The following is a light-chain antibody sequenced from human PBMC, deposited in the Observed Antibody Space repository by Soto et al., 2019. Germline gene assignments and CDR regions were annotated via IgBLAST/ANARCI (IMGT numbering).Light chain of an antibody. V-gene: IGKV1-27*01. CDR1: QGIRNF. Sequence: DIQMTQSPTSLTASVGDRVTITCRASQGIRNFVAWYQQKPGKAPKLLIYAASTLQSGVPSRFSGSGSGTDFTFTINSLQPEDVATYYCQKYSSVPVFGPGTKVEIK. J-gene: IGKJ3*01. CDR3: QKYSSVPV. CDR2: AAS.